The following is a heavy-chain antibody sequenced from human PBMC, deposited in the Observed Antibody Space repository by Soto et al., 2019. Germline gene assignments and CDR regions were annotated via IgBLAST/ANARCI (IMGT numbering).Heavy chain of an antibody. CDR1: GFTFSNYP. V-gene: IGHV3-23*01. CDR3: SNVCSGSYYYY. D-gene: IGHD6-19*01. CDR2: LGGSGAST. Sequence: GGSLRLSCAASGFTFSNYPMSWVRQAPGKGLEWVSGLGGSGASTYYADSVKGRCTISRDNAKNTGYLQLNSLRGEHAAIYYRSNVCSGSYYYY. J-gene: IGHJ6*01.